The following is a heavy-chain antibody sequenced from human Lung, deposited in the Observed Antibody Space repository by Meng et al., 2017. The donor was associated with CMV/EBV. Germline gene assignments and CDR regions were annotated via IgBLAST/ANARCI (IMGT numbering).Heavy chain of an antibody. CDR3: AKNADVATYYDFWIGLASVDV. Sequence: GGSLRFXCAALGFTFSSHAMTWVLQAPGKGVDWVSVISGSGGRKYFADSVKGRFTVSRDNFKNTLYLQMSSLRVNDTAVYYCAKNADVATYYDFWIGLASVDVWXQGTMVTVSS. D-gene: IGHD3-3*01. V-gene: IGHV3-23*01. CDR2: ISGSGGRK. J-gene: IGHJ6*02. CDR1: GFTFSSHA.